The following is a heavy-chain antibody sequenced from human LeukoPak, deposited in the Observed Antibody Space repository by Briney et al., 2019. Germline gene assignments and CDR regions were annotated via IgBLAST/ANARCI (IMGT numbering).Heavy chain of an antibody. CDR3: ARGERYCSGGSCLNPEFDY. D-gene: IGHD2-15*01. V-gene: IGHV4-31*03. CDR1: GGSISGGGYY. Sequence: SQTLSLTCTVSGGSISGGGYYWSWIRQHPGKGLEWIGYIYYSGSTYYNPSLKSRVTISVDTSKNQFSLKLSAVTAADTAVYYCARGERYCSGGSCLNPEFDYWGQGTLVTVSS. CDR2: IYYSGST. J-gene: IGHJ4*02.